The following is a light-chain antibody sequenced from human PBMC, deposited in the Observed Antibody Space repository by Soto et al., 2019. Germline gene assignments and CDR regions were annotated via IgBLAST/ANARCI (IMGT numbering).Light chain of an antibody. Sequence: QSALTQPASVSGSPGQSITISCTGTSSDVGGYNYVSWYQQYPGKAPKLMIYDVTNRPSGVSNRFSGSKSGNTASLTISGLQAEDAAYYYCSSFASSSPCVFGGGTKLTVL. V-gene: IGLV2-14*01. CDR1: SSDVGGYNY. CDR3: SSFASSSPCV. CDR2: DVT. J-gene: IGLJ2*01.